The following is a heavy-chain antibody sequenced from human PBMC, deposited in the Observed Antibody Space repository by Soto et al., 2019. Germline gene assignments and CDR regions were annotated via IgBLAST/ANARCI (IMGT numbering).Heavy chain of an antibody. Sequence: QVQLQESGPGLVNPSETLSLTCTVSGGSISGGGYYWSWNRQPPGKGLEWIGYIYDSGSTYYNPSLKSRISISVDTSKNQFSLRLSSVTAADTAVYYCAREIIPLTTDWYFDLWGRGTLVTVSS. D-gene: IGHD4-17*01. V-gene: IGHV4-30-4*01. CDR1: GGSISGGGYY. CDR2: IYDSGST. J-gene: IGHJ2*01. CDR3: AREIIPLTTDWYFDL.